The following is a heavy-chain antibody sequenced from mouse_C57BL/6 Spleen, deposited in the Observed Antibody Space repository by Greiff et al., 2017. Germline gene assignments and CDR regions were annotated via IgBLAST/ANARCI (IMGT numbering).Heavy chain of an antibody. CDR1: GSTFPDYE. Sequence: QLQLKQSGAELVRPGPSVTLSCKASGSTFPDYEMHWVKQTPVHGLEWIGAIDPETGGTAYNQKFKGKAILTADKSSSTAYMERRSLTSEDSAVYYCTDYDASAWVAYWGQGTLVTVSA. V-gene: IGHV1-15*01. CDR3: TDYDASAWVAY. D-gene: IGHD2-3*01. J-gene: IGHJ3*01. CDR2: IDPETGGT.